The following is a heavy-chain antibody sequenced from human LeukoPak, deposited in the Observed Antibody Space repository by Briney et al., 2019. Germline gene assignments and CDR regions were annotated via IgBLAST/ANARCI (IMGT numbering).Heavy chain of an antibody. D-gene: IGHD6-19*01. J-gene: IGHJ4*02. CDR2: IYYRGST. V-gene: IGHV4-39*01. CDR1: GGSISSTNYY. CDR3: AWGSGWYGY. Sequence: SETLSLTCTVSGGSISSTNYYWGWIRQPPGKGLEWIGSIYYRGSTYYNPSLQSRVTISVDTSKNQFSLKLYSVTAADTAVYYCAWGSGWYGYWGQGTLVTVSS.